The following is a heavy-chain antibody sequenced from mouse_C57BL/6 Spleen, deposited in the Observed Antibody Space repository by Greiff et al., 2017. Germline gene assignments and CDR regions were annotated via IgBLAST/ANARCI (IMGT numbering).Heavy chain of an antibody. Sequence: VQLQQSGAELVKPGASVKMSCKASGYTFTSYWITWVKQRPGQGLEWIGDIYPGSGSTNYNEKFKSKATLPVDTSSSTAYKQPSSLTPEDSAVYYCARGYGSSYGFDYWGQGTTLTVSS. CDR3: ARGYGSSYGFDY. J-gene: IGHJ2*01. D-gene: IGHD1-1*01. CDR1: GYTFTSYW. V-gene: IGHV1-55*01. CDR2: IYPGSGST.